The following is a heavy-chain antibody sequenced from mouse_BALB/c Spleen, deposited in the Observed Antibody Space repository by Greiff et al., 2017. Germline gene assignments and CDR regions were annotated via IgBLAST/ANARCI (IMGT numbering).Heavy chain of an antibody. D-gene: IGHD2-4*01. CDR2: IYPGNSDT. Sequence: EVQLVESGTVLARPGASVKMSCKASGYSFTSYWMHWVKQRPGQGLEWIGAIYPGNSDTSYNQKFKGKAKLTAVTSASTAYMELSSLTNEDSAVYYCTRRVYDYGDWYFDVWGAGTTVTVSS. V-gene: IGHV1-5*01. CDR3: TRRVYDYGDWYFDV. J-gene: IGHJ1*01. CDR1: GYSFTSYW.